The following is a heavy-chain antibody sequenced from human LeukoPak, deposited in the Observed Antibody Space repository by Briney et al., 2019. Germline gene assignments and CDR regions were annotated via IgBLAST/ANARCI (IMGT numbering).Heavy chain of an antibody. CDR2: IYSGGIT. J-gene: IGHJ4*02. CDR3: AKDLVIAFDY. D-gene: IGHD2-2*01. Sequence: GGSLRLSCAASGLTVSSNYMNWVRQAPGKGLEWVSVIYSGGITYYADSVKGRFTISRDNSKNTLYLQMNSLRAEDTAVYYCAKDLVIAFDYWGQGTLVTVSS. V-gene: IGHV3-66*01. CDR1: GLTVSSNY.